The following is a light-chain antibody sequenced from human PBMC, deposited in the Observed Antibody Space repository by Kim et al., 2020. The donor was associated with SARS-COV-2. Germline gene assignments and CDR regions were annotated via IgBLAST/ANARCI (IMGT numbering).Light chain of an antibody. J-gene: IGKJ1*01. Sequence: DIQMTQSPSTLSASVGDRVTITCRASQSISSWLAWYQQKPGKTPKLLIYKASTLESGVPTRFSGSGSGTEFTLTISSLQPDDFATYYCQQYNPYSRKFGQETNEYIK. CDR3: QQYNPYSRK. V-gene: IGKV1-5*03. CDR2: KAS. CDR1: QSISSW.